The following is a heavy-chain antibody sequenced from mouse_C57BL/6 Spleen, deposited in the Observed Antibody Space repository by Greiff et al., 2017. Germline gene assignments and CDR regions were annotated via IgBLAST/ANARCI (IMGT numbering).Heavy chain of an antibody. V-gene: IGHV5-17*01. D-gene: IGHD1-1*01. Sequence: EVKLVESGGGLVKPGGSLKLSCAASGFTFSDYGMHWVRQAPEKGLEWVAYISSGSSTIYYADTVKGRFTISGDNAKNTLFLQMTSLRSEDTAMYYCARPLHYGSSYGFAYWGQGTLVTVSA. CDR2: ISSGSSTI. J-gene: IGHJ3*01. CDR1: GFTFSDYG. CDR3: ARPLHYGSSYGFAY.